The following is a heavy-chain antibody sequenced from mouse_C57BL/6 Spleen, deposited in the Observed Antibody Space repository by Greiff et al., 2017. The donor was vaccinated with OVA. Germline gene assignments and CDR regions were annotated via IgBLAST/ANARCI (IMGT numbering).Heavy chain of an antibody. Sequence: EVKLVESGEGLVKPGGSLKLSCAASGFTFSSYAMSWVRQTPEKRLEWVAYISSGGDYIYYADTVKGRFTISRDNARNTLYLQMSSLKSEDKAMYYGKRGIYYDYGGGAMDYWGQGTSVTVSS. CDR2: ISSGGDYI. V-gene: IGHV5-9-1*02. J-gene: IGHJ4*01. CDR1: GFTFSSYA. D-gene: IGHD2-4*01. CDR3: KRGIYYDYGGGAMDY.